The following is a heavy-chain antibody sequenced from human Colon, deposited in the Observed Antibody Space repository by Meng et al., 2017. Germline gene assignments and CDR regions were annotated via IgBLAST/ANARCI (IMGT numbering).Heavy chain of an antibody. J-gene: IGHJ4*02. CDR2: IYYSGTT. V-gene: IGHV4-61*01. Sequence: QVLLRESGPGLVRPSETLSLTCPVSGGSVSSGTYYWSWIRQPPGKGLEWIGCIYYSGTTNYNPSLKSRVTISVDTSKNQFSLKLSSVTPADTAVYFCARDRVPGKYWGQGTLVTVSS. CDR1: GGSVSSGTYY. D-gene: IGHD1-14*01. CDR3: ARDRVPGKY.